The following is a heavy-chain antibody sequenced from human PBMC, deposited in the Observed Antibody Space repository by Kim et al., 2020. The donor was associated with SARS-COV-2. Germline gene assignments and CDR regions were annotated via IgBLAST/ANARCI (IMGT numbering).Heavy chain of an antibody. D-gene: IGHD3-22*01. V-gene: IGHV4-31*03. J-gene: IGHJ3*01. CDR3: ARARVTMIVVVVAFDL. CDR2: IYYSGST. Sequence: SETLSLTCTVSGGSISSGGYYWSWIRQHPGKGLEWIGYIYYSGSTYYNPSLKSRVTISVDTSKNQFSLKLSSVTAADTAVYYCARARVTMIVVVVAFDLWGQGTMVTVSS. CDR1: GGSISSGGYY.